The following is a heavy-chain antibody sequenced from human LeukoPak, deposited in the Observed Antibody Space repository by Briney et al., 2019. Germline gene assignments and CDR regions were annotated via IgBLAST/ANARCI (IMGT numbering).Heavy chain of an antibody. CDR1: GFTFSDHY. J-gene: IGHJ5*02. Sequence: GGSLRLSCAASGFTFSDHYMGWVRQAPGKGLEWVGRIRNKANSYTTEYAASVKGRFSISRDDSKNSLYLEMNSLKTEDTAVYYCARVSGSYLDHWGQGTLVTVFS. V-gene: IGHV3-72*01. CDR3: ARVSGSYLDH. D-gene: IGHD3-22*01. CDR2: IRNKANSYTT.